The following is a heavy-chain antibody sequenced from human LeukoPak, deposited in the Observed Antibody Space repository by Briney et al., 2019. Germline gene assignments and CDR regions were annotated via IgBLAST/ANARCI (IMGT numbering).Heavy chain of an antibody. CDR1: GDSISNSNW. CDR3: ARVRVIDWGSSYFDY. D-gene: IGHD3-9*01. V-gene: IGHV4-4*02. J-gene: IGHJ4*02. CDR2: IFHTGST. Sequence: SETLSLTCAVSGDSISNSNWWRWVRQPPGKGLEWIGYIFHTGSTNYNPSLESRVTISVDKSKNQFSLRLISVTAADTAVYFCARVRVIDWGSSYFDYWGQGNLVTVSS.